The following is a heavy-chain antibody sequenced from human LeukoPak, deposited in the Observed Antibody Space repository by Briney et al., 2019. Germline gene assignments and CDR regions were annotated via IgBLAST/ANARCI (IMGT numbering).Heavy chain of an antibody. CDR1: GFTFSDYY. Sequence: PGGSLRLSCAASGFTFSDYYMSWIRQAPGKGLEWVSYISSSGSTIYYADSVKGRFTISRDNAKNSLYLQMNSLRAEDTAVYYCARDFETIRGVSDYYYYYGMDVWGQGTTVTVSS. D-gene: IGHD3-10*01. V-gene: IGHV3-11*01. CDR2: ISSSGSTI. CDR3: ARDFETIRGVSDYYYYYGMDV. J-gene: IGHJ6*02.